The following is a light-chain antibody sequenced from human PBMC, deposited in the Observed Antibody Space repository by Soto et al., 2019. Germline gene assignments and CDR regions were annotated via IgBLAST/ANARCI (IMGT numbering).Light chain of an antibody. CDR3: SSYAGAITFYV. Sequence: QSSRTEPASVSGSPGQTITISCTGSNSDVGTYTLVSWYQQHPGKAPKLVIYEVNKRPAGVSKRFSGSKSGDTASLTISGLQAEDEADYYCSSYAGAITFYVFGTGTKVTVL. V-gene: IGLV2-23*02. CDR2: EVN. J-gene: IGLJ1*01. CDR1: NSDVGTYTL.